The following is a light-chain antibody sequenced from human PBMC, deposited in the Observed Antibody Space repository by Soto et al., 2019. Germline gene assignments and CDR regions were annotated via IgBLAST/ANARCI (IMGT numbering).Light chain of an antibody. Sequence: DIVVTQSPLSLPVTPGEPASISCRSSQSLLHSNGNISLDWYLQKPGQYPQLLIYLGSIRASGVPDRFSGSGSGTYLTLKINRVEAEDVGVYYCMQAIQAPRTFGLGTKVEIK. CDR1: QSLLHSNGNIS. J-gene: IGKJ1*01. CDR2: LGS. V-gene: IGKV2-28*01. CDR3: MQAIQAPRT.